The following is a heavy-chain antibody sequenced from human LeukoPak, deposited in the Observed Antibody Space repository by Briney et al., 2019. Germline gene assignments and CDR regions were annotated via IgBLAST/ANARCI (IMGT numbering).Heavy chain of an antibody. CDR2: IKQDGSEK. J-gene: IGHJ4*02. V-gene: IGHV3-7*01. CDR1: GFTFSSYW. Sequence: GGSLRLSCAASGFTFSSYWMSWVRQAPGKGLEWVANIKQDGSEKYYVDSVKGRFTISRDNAKNSLYLQMNSLRAEDTAVYYCARVGYSSSWYGAGYYFDYWGQGTLVTVSS. CDR3: ARVGYSSSWYGAGYYFDY. D-gene: IGHD6-13*01.